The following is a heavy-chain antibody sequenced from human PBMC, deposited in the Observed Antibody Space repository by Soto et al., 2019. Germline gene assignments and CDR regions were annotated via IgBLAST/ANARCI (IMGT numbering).Heavy chain of an antibody. CDR1: GGYFSGYY. CDR2: INHSGST. D-gene: IGHD3-22*01. CDR3: ARGVLGLFRA. J-gene: IGHJ5*02. Sequence: SETLSLTCAVYGGYFSGYYWSWIRQPPGKGLGWIGEINHSGSTNYNPSLKSRVTISVDTSKNQFSLKLSSVTVADTAVYYCARGVLGLFRAWGQGTLVTVSS. V-gene: IGHV4-34*01.